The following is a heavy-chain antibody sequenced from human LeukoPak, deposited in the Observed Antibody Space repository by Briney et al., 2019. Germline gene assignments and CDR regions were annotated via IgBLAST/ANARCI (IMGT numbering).Heavy chain of an antibody. Sequence: QSGGSLRLSCAASGFTFDDYAMHWVRQAPGKGLEWVSGISWNSGSIGYADSVKGRFTISRDNAKNSLYLQMNSLRAEDTALYYCAKAFRGQGEVVFDYWGQGTLVTVSS. V-gene: IGHV3-9*01. CDR2: ISWNSGSI. D-gene: IGHD3-16*01. CDR3: AKAFRGQGEVVFDY. CDR1: GFTFDDYA. J-gene: IGHJ4*02.